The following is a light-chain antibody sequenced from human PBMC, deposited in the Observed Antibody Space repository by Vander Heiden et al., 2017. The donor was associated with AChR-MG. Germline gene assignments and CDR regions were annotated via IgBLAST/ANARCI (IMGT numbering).Light chain of an antibody. CDR1: QSVSSY. CDR3: QQRGYWRGI. CDR2: DAS. J-gene: IGKJ5*01. V-gene: IGKV3-11*01. Sequence: EIVLTQSPATLSLSPGERATLSRRASQSVSSYIAGYPQKPGLIYDASNRAAGIPARFSGSGSGTDFTLTISSLEPEDFAVYCCQQRGYWRGIFGQGTQLEI.